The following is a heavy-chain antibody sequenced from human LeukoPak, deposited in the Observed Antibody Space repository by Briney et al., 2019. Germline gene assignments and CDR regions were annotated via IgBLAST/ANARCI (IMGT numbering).Heavy chain of an antibody. J-gene: IGHJ5*02. V-gene: IGHV3-21*01. CDR2: ISSSSSYI. Sequence: GGSLRLSCAASGFTFSSYSMNWVRQAPGKGLEWVSSISSSSSYIYYADSVKGRFTISRDNAKNSLYLQMNSLRAEDTAVYYCARERRVETMVRGVINWFDPWGQGTLVTVSS. D-gene: IGHD3-10*01. CDR3: ARERRVETMVRGVINWFDP. CDR1: GFTFSSYS.